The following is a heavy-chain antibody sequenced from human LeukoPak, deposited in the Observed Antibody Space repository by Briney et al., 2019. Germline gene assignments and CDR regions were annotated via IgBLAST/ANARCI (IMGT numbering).Heavy chain of an antibody. V-gene: IGHV3-49*04. J-gene: IGHJ5*02. Sequence: PGGSLRLSCTASGFTFGDYAMSWVRQAPGKGLEWVGFIRSKAYGGTTEYAASVKDRFTISRDDSKSIAYLQMNSLKTEDTAVYYCTRDQRPSVSFDPWGQGTLLTVSS. CDR2: IRSKAYGGTT. D-gene: IGHD1-14*01. CDR3: TRDQRPSVSFDP. CDR1: GFTFGDYA.